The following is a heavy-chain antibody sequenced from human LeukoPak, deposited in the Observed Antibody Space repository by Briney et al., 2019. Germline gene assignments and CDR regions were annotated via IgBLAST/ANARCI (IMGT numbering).Heavy chain of an antibody. J-gene: IGHJ4*02. V-gene: IGHV3-23*01. D-gene: IGHD3-22*01. Sequence: SGGSLRLSCAASRFTFSSYAMSWVRQAPGKGLEWVSAISGSGGSTYYADSVKGRFTISRDNSKNTLYLQMNSLRAEDTAVYYCAKVGITYYYDSSGYYWDYWGQGTLVTVSS. CDR1: RFTFSSYA. CDR2: ISGSGGST. CDR3: AKVGITYYYDSSGYYWDY.